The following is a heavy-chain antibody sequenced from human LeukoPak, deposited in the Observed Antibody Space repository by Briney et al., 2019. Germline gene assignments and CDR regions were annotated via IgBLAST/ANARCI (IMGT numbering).Heavy chain of an antibody. D-gene: IGHD3-10*01. CDR2: IYSGGST. J-gene: IGHJ4*02. Sequence: GGSLRLSCAASGFTVSSNYMSWVRQAPGKGLEWVSVIYSGGSTYYADSVKGRFTISRDNSKNPLYLQMNSLRAEDTAVYYCAVAYYYGSGALNDYWGQGTLVTVSS. CDR1: GFTVSSNY. CDR3: AVAYYYGSGALNDY. V-gene: IGHV3-66*01.